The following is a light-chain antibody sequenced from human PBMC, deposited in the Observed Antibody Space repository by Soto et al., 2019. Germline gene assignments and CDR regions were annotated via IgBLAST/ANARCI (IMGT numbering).Light chain of an antibody. CDR3: QCHVRRRSGGV. CDR1: SSNIGAGYD. J-gene: IGLJ3*02. V-gene: IGLV1-40*01. CDR2: GNS. Sequence: QSVLTQPPSVSGAPGQRVTISCTGSSSNIGAGYDVHWYQQLPGTAPKLLIYGNSNRPSGVPDRFPGSESGTSASLALTGLHAEDGSDKSCQCHVRRRSGGVLGGGTPLPVL.